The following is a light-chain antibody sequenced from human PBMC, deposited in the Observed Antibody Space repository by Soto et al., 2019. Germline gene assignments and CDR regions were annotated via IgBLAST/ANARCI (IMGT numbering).Light chain of an antibody. CDR2: GAS. J-gene: IGKJ1*01. CDR3: QHYNNWPPWT. Sequence: EIVMTQSPATLSVSPGERATLSCRASQSVSNNLACYQQKPGQSPRLLIYGASTRATGIPARFSGSGSVTEFTLTISSLQSEDFAVYYCQHYNNWPPWTFGQGTKVEIK. CDR1: QSVSNN. V-gene: IGKV3-15*01.